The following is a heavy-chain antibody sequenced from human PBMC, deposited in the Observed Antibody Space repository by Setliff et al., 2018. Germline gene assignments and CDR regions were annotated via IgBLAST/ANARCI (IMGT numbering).Heavy chain of an antibody. V-gene: IGHV4-4*07. CDR3: ARGAYGFDV. Sequence: SETLSLTCTVSGVSISSFYWSWIRQPAGRGLEWIGRIYTTGRTNYNPSLKSRVTISLDMSKDQFSLKLSSVTAADTAVYYCARGAYGFDVWGQGTMVTVSS. J-gene: IGHJ3*01. CDR1: GVSISSFY. CDR2: IYTTGRT.